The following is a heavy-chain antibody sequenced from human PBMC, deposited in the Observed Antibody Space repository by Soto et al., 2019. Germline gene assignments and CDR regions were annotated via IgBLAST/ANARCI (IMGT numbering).Heavy chain of an antibody. D-gene: IGHD3-22*01. CDR1: GHIFSNYW. Sequence: GESLKISCKGSGHIFSNYWIGWVRQMPGKGLEWMGIIYPGDSDTRYSPSFQGQVTITVDKSINTAYLQWSRLKASDTAMYYCARQRLWGTSGYYYFENWGQGTLVTVSS. CDR3: ARQRLWGTSGYYYFEN. V-gene: IGHV5-51*01. J-gene: IGHJ4*02. CDR2: IYPGDSDT.